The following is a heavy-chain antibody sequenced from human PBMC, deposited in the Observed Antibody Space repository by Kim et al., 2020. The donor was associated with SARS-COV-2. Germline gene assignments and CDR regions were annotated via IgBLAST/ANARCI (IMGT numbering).Heavy chain of an antibody. CDR1: GFTFSTYS. CDR3: ARGYSSTLGF. J-gene: IGHJ4*02. D-gene: IGHD6-13*01. CDR2: ISTTTSDI. Sequence: GGSLRLSYAASGFTFSTYSMNWVRQAPGKGLEWVSSISTTTSDIYYADSVKGRFTISRDNAKNSLYLQMNSLRAEDTAVYYCARGYSSTLGFWGQGTLVTVSS. V-gene: IGHV3-21*01.